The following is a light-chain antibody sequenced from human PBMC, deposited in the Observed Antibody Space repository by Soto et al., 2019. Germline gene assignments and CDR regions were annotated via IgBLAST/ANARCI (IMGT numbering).Light chain of an antibody. V-gene: IGKV3D-15*01. CDR1: QGVSRK. Sequence: DIVMTQSPATLSVAPGERVTFSCSAGQGVSRKLAWYQHKPGQAPRLLISGASTGATGIPDRFSGSGSGTEFTLTISTLQSEDFAVYYCQQYNNWPWTFGQGTKVDIK. CDR2: GAS. CDR3: QQYNNWPWT. J-gene: IGKJ1*01.